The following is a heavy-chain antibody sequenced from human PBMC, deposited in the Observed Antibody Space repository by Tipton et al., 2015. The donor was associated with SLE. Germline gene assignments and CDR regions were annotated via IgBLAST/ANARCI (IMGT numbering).Heavy chain of an antibody. D-gene: IGHD2-2*02. V-gene: IGHV4-38-2*02. Sequence: TLSLTCTVSGYSISSGYYWGWIRQPPGKGLEWIGEINHSGSTNYNPSLKSRVTISVDTSKNQFSLKLSSVTAADTAVYYCARGAPAAIRGSDYWGQGTLVTVSS. CDR1: GYSISSGYY. CDR2: INHSGST. CDR3: ARGAPAAIRGSDY. J-gene: IGHJ4*02.